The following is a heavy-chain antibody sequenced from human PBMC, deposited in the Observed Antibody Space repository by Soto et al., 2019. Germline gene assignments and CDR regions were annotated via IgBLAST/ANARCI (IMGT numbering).Heavy chain of an antibody. V-gene: IGHV3-30*18. D-gene: IGHD7-27*01. CDR3: AKGRDAFGGTGEASEV. Sequence: QVQLVESGGGVVQPGGSLRLSCVASGFTFNYYGMHWVRQAPGKGLEWVAVTSFDGITQYYADSVRGRFAISRDNSKSTLYLRMNTLRGEDTGVYFCAKGRDAFGGTGEASEVWGQGTMVTVS. CDR1: GFTFNYYG. CDR2: TSFDGITQ. J-gene: IGHJ3*01.